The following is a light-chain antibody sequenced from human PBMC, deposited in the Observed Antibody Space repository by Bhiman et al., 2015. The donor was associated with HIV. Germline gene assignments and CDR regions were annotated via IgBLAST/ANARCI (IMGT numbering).Light chain of an antibody. Sequence: QSVLTQPPSVSAAPGQKVTLSCSGTSSTIGSYYVYWYQQLPGTAPKLLIYENNKRASGIPDRFSGSKSGTSGTLDVTGLQTGDEAEYYCATWDSGLSIEVFGTGTKLTVL. CDR3: ATWDSGLSIEV. J-gene: IGLJ1*01. CDR1: SSTIGSYY. CDR2: ENN. V-gene: IGLV1-51*02.